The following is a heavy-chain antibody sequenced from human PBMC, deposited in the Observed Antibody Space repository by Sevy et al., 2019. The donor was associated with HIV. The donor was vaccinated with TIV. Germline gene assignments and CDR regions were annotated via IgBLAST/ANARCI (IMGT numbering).Heavy chain of an antibody. CDR2: MYISGNT. CDR3: ARDIGYDVSKRYFYSAMDV. J-gene: IGHJ6*02. V-gene: IGHV4-61*09. CDR1: GGSISSSSYY. Sequence: SETLSLTCTVSGGSISSSSYYWGWIRQPAGKGLEWIGNMYISGNTNYNPSLKSRVTMSLDTPKNQFSLRLTSVTAADTAVYYCARDIGYDVSKRYFYSAMDVWGQGTTVTVSS. D-gene: IGHD3-9*01.